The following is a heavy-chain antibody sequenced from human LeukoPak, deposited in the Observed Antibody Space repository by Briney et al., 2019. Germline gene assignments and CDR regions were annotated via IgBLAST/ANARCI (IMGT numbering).Heavy chain of an antibody. J-gene: IGHJ4*02. CDR1: GYRFTTYW. CDR3: ARRDGYNDFDY. V-gene: IGHV5-51*01. CDR2: IYPADSDT. D-gene: IGHD5-24*01. Sequence: GESLKISCKGSGYRFTTYWIGWVRQMPGKGLEWVGIIYPADSDTRYSPSFQGQVTISADKSISTAYLQWSGLKASDTAMYYCARRDGYNDFDYWGQGTLVTVSS.